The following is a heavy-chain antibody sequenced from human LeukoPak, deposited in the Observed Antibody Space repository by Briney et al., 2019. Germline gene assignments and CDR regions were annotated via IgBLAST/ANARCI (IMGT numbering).Heavy chain of an antibody. D-gene: IGHD3-22*01. Sequence: ASVTVSCKASGYTFISYDIDWVRQATGQGLEWMGWMSPKSGNTDYAQKFQGRVTMTRNTSISTAYMELSSLRSEDTAVYYCARVRTGDYYDSSGYYYVRAFDIWGQGTMVTVSS. CDR1: GYTFISYD. J-gene: IGHJ3*02. CDR2: MSPKSGNT. CDR3: ARVRTGDYYDSSGYYYVRAFDI. V-gene: IGHV1-8*01.